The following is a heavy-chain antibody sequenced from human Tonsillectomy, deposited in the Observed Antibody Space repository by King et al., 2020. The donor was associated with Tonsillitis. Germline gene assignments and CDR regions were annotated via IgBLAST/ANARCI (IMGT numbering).Heavy chain of an antibody. J-gene: IGHJ4*02. D-gene: IGHD5-18*01. CDR3: AGVGSGSTYDH. CDR2: VYYTGTT. Sequence: VQLQESGPELVKPSETLSLTCTVFGGSISSYYWSWIRQPPGKGLEWIGYVYYTGTTNYNPSLKSRVTISLDTSKNQFSLKLSSVTAADTAVYYCAGVGSGSTYDHWGQGTLVTVSS. V-gene: IGHV4-59*08. CDR1: GGSISSYY.